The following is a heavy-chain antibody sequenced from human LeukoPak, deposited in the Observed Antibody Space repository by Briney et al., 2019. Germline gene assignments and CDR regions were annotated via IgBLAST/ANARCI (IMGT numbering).Heavy chain of an antibody. J-gene: IGHJ4*02. CDR3: ARDKCSGGSCYSLH. Sequence: ASVKVSCAASGYTFPTYHINWVRQAPGQGLEWMGWMNPNSGNTAYAQKLQGRLTMTRKTSISTAYMELSSLRSEDTAVYFCARDKCSGGSCYSLHWGQGTLVTVSS. D-gene: IGHD2-15*01. V-gene: IGHV1-8*01. CDR1: GYTFPTYH. CDR2: MNPNSGNT.